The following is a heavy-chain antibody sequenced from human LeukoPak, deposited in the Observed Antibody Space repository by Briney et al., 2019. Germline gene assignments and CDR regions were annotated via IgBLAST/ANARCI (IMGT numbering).Heavy chain of an antibody. CDR2: MNPNSGNT. Sequence: GASVKDSCKASGYTFTSYDINWVRQATGQGLEWMGWMNPNSGNTGYAQKFQGRVTMTRNTSISTAYMELSSLRSEDTAVYYCARSGDCSSTSCYVPCDYWGQGTLVTVSS. J-gene: IGHJ4*02. CDR1: GYTFTSYD. D-gene: IGHD2-2*01. CDR3: ARSGDCSSTSCYVPCDY. V-gene: IGHV1-8*01.